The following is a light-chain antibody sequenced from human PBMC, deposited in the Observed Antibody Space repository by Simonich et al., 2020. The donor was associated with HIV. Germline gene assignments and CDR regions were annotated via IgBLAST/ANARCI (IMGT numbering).Light chain of an antibody. CDR3: QQYNSYPFT. J-gene: IGKJ2*01. V-gene: IGKV1-5*03. CDR2: KAS. CDR1: QSISSW. Sequence: DIQMTQSPSTLSASVGDRVTITCRASQSISSWLAWYQQKPGKAPKRLIYKASSLERGVPSRFSGSGSGTQFTLTISSLQTDDFATYYCQQYNSYPFTFGQGTKLEIK.